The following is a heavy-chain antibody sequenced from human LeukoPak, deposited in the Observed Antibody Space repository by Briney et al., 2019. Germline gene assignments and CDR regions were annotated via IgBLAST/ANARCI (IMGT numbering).Heavy chain of an antibody. CDR2: IYYSGST. Sequence: SETLSLTCTVSGGSISSYYWSWIRQTPGKGLEWIGYIYYSGSTNYNPSLKSRVTISVDTSKNQFSLKLSSVTAADTAVYYCARGPGLRYFDWLLPTTASFDYWGQGTLVTVSS. J-gene: IGHJ4*02. D-gene: IGHD3-9*01. V-gene: IGHV4-59*01. CDR3: ARGPGLRYFDWLLPTTASFDY. CDR1: GGSISSYY.